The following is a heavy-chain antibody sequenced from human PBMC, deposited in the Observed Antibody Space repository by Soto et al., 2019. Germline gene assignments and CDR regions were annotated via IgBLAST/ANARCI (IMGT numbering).Heavy chain of an antibody. CDR1: GFTFSSYA. D-gene: IGHD2-2*01. V-gene: IGHV3-23*01. CDR3: AKEDRDIVVVPAAIPGASDERDYYYGMDV. CDR2: ISGSGGST. Sequence: GGSLRLSCAASGFTFSSYAMSWVRQAPGKGLEWVSAISGSGGSTYYADSVKGRFTISRDNSKNTLYLQMNSLRAEDTAVYYCAKEDRDIVVVPAAIPGASDERDYYYGMDVWGQGT. J-gene: IGHJ6*02.